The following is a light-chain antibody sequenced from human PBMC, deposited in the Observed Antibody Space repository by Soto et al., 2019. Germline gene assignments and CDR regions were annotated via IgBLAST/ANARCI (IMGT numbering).Light chain of an antibody. J-gene: IGKJ1*01. V-gene: IGKV1-5*01. CDR2: DAS. CDR3: QQSSNIPWT. Sequence: DIQMTQSPSTLSASVGDRVTWFQQKPGKAPKVLNQDASSSESGVPLRFSGSGSGTEFTIIISSLQPDDFATYFCQQSSNIPWTFGQGTKVEMK.